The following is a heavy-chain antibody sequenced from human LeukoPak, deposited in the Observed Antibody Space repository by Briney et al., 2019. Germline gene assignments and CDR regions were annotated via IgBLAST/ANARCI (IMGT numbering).Heavy chain of an antibody. CDR2: ITSSSSYI. J-gene: IGHJ4*02. Sequence: GGSLRLSCAASGFTFSSYSMTWVRQAPGKGLEWVSLITSSSSYIFYAASVKGRFTISRDNAKNSLHLQMNSLRAEDTAVYYCARDLGVAGTAFDYWGQGTLVTASS. CDR1: GFTFSSYS. D-gene: IGHD6-19*01. CDR3: ARDLGVAGTAFDY. V-gene: IGHV3-21*01.